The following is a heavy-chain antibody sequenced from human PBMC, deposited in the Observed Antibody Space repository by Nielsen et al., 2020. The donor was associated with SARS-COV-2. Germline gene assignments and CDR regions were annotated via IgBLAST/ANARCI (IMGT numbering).Heavy chain of an antibody. J-gene: IGHJ4*02. CDR2: IKSKTDGGTT. Sequence: WIRPPPGKGLEWVGRIKSKTDGGTTDYAAPVKGRFTISRDDSKNTLYLQMNSLKTQDTAVYYCTSHLEWLSPLRYYFDYWGQGTLVTVSS. D-gene: IGHD3-3*01. CDR3: TSHLEWLSPLRYYFDY. V-gene: IGHV3-15*01.